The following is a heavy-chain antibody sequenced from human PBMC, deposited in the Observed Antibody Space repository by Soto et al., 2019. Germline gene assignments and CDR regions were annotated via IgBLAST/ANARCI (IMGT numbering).Heavy chain of an antibody. CDR3: ARVDIVLMVYGLPPTYWYFDL. J-gene: IGHJ2*01. V-gene: IGHV3-21*01. CDR1: GFTFSSYS. CDR2: ISSSSSYI. D-gene: IGHD2-8*01. Sequence: GGSLRLSCAASGFTFSSYSMNWVRQAPGKGLEWVSSISSSSSYIYYADSVKGRFTISRDNAKNSLYLQMNSLRAEDTAVYYCARVDIVLMVYGLPPTYWYFDLWGRGTLVTVSS.